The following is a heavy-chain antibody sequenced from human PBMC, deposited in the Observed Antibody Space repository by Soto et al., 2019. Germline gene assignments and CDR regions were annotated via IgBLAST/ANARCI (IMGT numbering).Heavy chain of an antibody. CDR3: ARAATLWFGGSDY. Sequence: EVQLVESGGGLVKPGGSLRLSCAASGFTFSSYFMNWVRQAPGKGLEWVSSISTSSSYIYYADSVKGRLTISRDNAKNSRYLQMNSLRAADTAVYYCARAATLWFGGSDYWGQGTLVTVSS. J-gene: IGHJ4*02. CDR2: ISTSSSYI. V-gene: IGHV3-21*01. D-gene: IGHD3-10*01. CDR1: GFTFSSYF.